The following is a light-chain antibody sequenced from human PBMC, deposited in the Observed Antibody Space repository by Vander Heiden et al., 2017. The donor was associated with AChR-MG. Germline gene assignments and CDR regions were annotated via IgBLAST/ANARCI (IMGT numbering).Light chain of an antibody. Sequence: EIVMSQSPAPLSVSPGQRATLSSRASQSVSSNLAWYQQKPGQTPRLLIYGASTRATGIPARFSGSGCGTEFALTISSLQSEDFAVYYCQQYNSWPPPYTFGQGTKLEIK. CDR1: QSVSSN. CDR3: QQYNSWPPPYT. V-gene: IGKV3-15*01. CDR2: GAS. J-gene: IGKJ2*01.